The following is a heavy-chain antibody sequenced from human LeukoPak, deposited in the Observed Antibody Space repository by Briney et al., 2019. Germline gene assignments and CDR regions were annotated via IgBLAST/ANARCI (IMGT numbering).Heavy chain of an antibody. D-gene: IGHD4-23*01. CDR3: ARERTVVTPGRWRASGGAFDI. J-gene: IGHJ3*02. CDR2: INWNGGST. CDR1: GFTFDDHG. V-gene: IGHV3-20*04. Sequence: GGSLRLSCAASGFTFDDHGMSWVRQAPGKGLEWVSGINWNGGSTGYADSVKGRFTISRDNAKNSLYLQMNSLRAEDTALYYCARERTVVTPGRWRASGGAFDIWGQGTMVTVSS.